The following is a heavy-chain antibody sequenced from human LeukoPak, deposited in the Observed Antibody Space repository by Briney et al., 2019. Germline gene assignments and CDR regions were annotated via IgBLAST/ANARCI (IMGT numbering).Heavy chain of an antibody. Sequence: ASVNVSCMASGGTFSSYAISWVRQAPGQGLEWMGGIIPIFGTANYAQKFQGRVTINADESTSTAYMELSSLRSEDTAVYYCASGHYDSSGISLAALYGNAFDIWGQRTMVTVSS. V-gene: IGHV1-69*13. CDR2: IIPIFGTA. CDR3: ASGHYDSSGISLAALYGNAFDI. J-gene: IGHJ3*02. D-gene: IGHD3-22*01. CDR1: GGTFSSYA.